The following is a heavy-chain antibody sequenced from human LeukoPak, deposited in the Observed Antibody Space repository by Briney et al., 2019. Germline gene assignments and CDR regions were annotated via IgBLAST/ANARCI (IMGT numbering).Heavy chain of an antibody. Sequence: GGSLRLSCAASGFTFSSYGVSWVRQAPGKGLEWVSAISGSGGSTYYADSVKGRFTISRDDSKNTLYLQMNSLRAEDTAVYYCAKAGSGPTDYWGQGTLVTVSS. CDR2: ISGSGGST. D-gene: IGHD6-19*01. CDR1: GFTFSSYG. CDR3: AKAGSGPTDY. V-gene: IGHV3-23*01. J-gene: IGHJ4*02.